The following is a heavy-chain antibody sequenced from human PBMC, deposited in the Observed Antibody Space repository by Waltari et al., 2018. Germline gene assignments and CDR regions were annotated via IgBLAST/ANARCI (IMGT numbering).Heavy chain of an antibody. CDR1: GGSISSSNW. D-gene: IGHD5-18*01. Sequence: QVQLQESGPGLVKPSGTLSLTCAVSGGSISSSNWWSWVRQPPGKGLEWIGEIYHSGSTNYNPSLKSRVTISVDKSKNQFSLKLSSGTAADTAVYYCARDPGYSYGSYYYYYGMDVWGQGTTVTVSS. J-gene: IGHJ6*02. V-gene: IGHV4-4*02. CDR3: ARDPGYSYGSYYYYYGMDV. CDR2: IYHSGST.